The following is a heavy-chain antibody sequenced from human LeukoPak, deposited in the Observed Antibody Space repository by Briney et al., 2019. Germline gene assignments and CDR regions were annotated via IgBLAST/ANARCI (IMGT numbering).Heavy chain of an antibody. CDR2: ISYDGSNK. V-gene: IGHV3-30*18. D-gene: IGHD2-15*01. Sequence: TGGSLRLSCAVSGFTVSSNYMSWVRQAPGKGLEWVAVISYDGSNKYYADSVKGRFTISRDNSKNTLYLQMNSLRAEDTAVYYCAKDSDCSGGSCYSGVYWGQGTLVTVSS. J-gene: IGHJ4*02. CDR1: GFTVSSNY. CDR3: AKDSDCSGGSCYSGVY.